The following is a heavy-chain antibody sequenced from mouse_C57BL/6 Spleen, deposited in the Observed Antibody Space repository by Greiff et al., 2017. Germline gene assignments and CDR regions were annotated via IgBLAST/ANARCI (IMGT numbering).Heavy chain of an antibody. V-gene: IGHV1-50*01. Sequence: VQLQQSGAELVKPGASVTLSCKASGYTFTSYWMQWVKQRPGQGLEWIGEIDPSDSYTNYNQKFKGKATLTVDTSSSTAYMQLSSLTSEDSAVYYCARPDYDYDVMDYWGQGTSVTVSS. D-gene: IGHD1-1*02. J-gene: IGHJ4*01. CDR2: IDPSDSYT. CDR3: ARPDYDYDVMDY. CDR1: GYTFTSYW.